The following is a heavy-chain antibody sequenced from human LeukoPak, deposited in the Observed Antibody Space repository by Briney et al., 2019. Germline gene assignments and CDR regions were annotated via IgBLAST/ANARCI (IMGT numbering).Heavy chain of an antibody. D-gene: IGHD4-17*01. Sequence: SQTLSLTCTVSGGSISSGDYYWTWIRQPPGKGLEWMGYIFYSGSMYYNLSLKSRLTISVDTSKNQFSLKLRSVTAADTAVYYCARQTTVISFDYWGQGALVTVSS. CDR1: GGSISSGDYY. J-gene: IGHJ4*02. CDR3: ARQTTVISFDY. V-gene: IGHV4-30-4*01. CDR2: IFYSGSM.